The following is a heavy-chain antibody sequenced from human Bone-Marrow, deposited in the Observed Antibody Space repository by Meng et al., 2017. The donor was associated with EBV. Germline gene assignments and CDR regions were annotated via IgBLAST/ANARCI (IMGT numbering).Heavy chain of an antibody. CDR1: GFTLRSYS. Sequence: EGQLEESGGGLVKPGESLRLSCAASGFTLRSYSMNWVRLAPGKGLEWVSSISSNSIDIYYADLVEGRFTISRDNAKNSLFLQMNSLRAEDTAVYYCARDRTSNRFDYWGQGTLVTVSS. V-gene: IGHV3-21*01. CDR3: ARDRTSNRFDY. CDR2: ISSNSIDI. J-gene: IGHJ4*02. D-gene: IGHD2-8*01.